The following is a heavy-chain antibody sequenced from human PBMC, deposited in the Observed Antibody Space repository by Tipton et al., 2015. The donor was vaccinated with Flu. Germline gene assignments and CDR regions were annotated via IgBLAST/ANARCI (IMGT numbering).Heavy chain of an antibody. D-gene: IGHD2-15*01. CDR2: IYTSGNT. CDR3: ARHQIVVVAATLAFDI. Sequence: TLSLTCTVSGGSISSYYWSWIRQPAGKGLEWTGRIYTSGNTNYNPSLKSRVTMSVDTSKNQFSLKLSSVTAADTAVYYCARHQIVVVAATLAFDIWGQGTMVTVSS. J-gene: IGHJ3*02. V-gene: IGHV4-4*07. CDR1: GGSISSYY.